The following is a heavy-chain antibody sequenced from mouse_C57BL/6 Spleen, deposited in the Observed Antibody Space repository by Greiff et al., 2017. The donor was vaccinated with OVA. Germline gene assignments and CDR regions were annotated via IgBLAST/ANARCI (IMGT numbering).Heavy chain of an antibody. CDR2: IWRGGST. CDR1: GFSLTSYG. V-gene: IGHV2-5*01. CDR3: AKNTIITTVVAHYAMDY. Sequence: VKLMESGPGLVQPSQSLSITCTVSGFSLTSYGVHWVRQSPGKGLEWLGVIWRGGSTDYNAAFMSRLSITKDNSKSQVFFKMNSLQADDTAIYYCAKNTIITTVVAHYAMDYWGQGTSVTVSS. J-gene: IGHJ4*01. D-gene: IGHD1-1*01.